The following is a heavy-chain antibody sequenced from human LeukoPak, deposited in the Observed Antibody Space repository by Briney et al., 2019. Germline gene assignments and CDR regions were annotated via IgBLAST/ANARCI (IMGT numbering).Heavy chain of an antibody. V-gene: IGHV3-21*01. CDR3: ARDSDWDDAFDI. CDR1: GFTFSSYS. Sequence: GSLRLSCAASGFTFSSYSMNWVRQAPGKGLEWVSSISSSSSYIYYADSVKGRFTISRDNAKNSLYLQMNSLRAEDMAVYYCARDSDWDDAFDIWGQGTMVTVSS. CDR2: ISSSSSYI. D-gene: IGHD3-9*01. J-gene: IGHJ3*02.